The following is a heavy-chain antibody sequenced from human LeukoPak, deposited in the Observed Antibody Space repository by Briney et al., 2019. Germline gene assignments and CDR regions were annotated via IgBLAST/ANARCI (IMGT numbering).Heavy chain of an antibody. V-gene: IGHV4-31*03. CDR2: IYYTNYP. J-gene: IGHJ3*02. CDR1: GGSIGSGGYY. D-gene: IGHD2-21*02. Sequence: SETLSLTCTVSGGSIGSGGYYWSWIRQHPGRGLEWIGHIYYTNYPYYNPSLRSRVTLSVDTCKNQFSLRLSSVNVADPAVYYGARYVVVTSSPDAFDIWGQGTMVTVSS. CDR3: ARYVVVTSSPDAFDI.